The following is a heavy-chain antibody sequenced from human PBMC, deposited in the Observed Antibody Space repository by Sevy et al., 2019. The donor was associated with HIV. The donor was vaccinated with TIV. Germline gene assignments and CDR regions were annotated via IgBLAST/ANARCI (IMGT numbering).Heavy chain of an antibody. CDR2: ISGSGGST. CDR1: GFTFSSYA. Sequence: GGSLRLSCAASGFTFSSYAMSWVRQAPGKGLEWVSAISGSGGSTYYADSVKGRFTISRDNSKNTLYLQMNSLRAEDTAIYYCARKYDSNGYFDYWGQGTLVTVSS. V-gene: IGHV3-23*01. J-gene: IGHJ4*02. D-gene: IGHD3-22*01. CDR3: ARKYDSNGYFDY.